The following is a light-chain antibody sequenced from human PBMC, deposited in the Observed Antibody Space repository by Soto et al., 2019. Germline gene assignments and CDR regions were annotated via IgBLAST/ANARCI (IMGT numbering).Light chain of an antibody. J-gene: IGLJ3*02. CDR3: QTWGTGIWV. CDR1: SGHSSYA. V-gene: IGLV4-69*01. Sequence: QLVLTQSPSASASLGASVKLTCTLSSGHSSYAIAWHQQQPEKGPRYLMKLNSDGSHSKGDGIPDRLSGSSSGAERYLTISSLQSEDEADYYCQTWGTGIWVFGVGTKLTVL. CDR2: LNSDGSH.